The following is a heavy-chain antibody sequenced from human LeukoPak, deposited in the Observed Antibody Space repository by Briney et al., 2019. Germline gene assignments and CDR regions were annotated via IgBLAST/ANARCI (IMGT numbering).Heavy chain of an antibody. CDR3: ARSYDSRGYYYYGMDV. J-gene: IGHJ6*02. Sequence: SETLSLTCTVSGGSISSYYWSWIRQPPGKGLDFIGYIYYSGSTNYNPSLKSRVTISLDTSKNQFSLKLSSATAADTAVYYCARSYDSRGYYYYGMDVWGQGTTVTVSS. V-gene: IGHV4-59*01. D-gene: IGHD3-22*01. CDR1: GGSISSYY. CDR2: IYYSGST.